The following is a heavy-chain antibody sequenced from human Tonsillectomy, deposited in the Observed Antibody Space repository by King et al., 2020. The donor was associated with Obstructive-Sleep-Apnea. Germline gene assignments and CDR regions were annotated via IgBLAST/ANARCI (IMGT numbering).Heavy chain of an antibody. Sequence: VQLVQSGAEVKKPGASVKVSCKASGYPFTSYDINWVRQSSGQGLEWMGWMNTESGDTGYPQKFQGRVTMTRNTSITTAYMELGSLSFEDTAVYYCARGIIHYYDTGAQVSDSWGQGTLVTVS. J-gene: IGHJ4*02. CDR1: GYPFTSYD. CDR2: MNTESGDT. D-gene: IGHD3-16*01. CDR3: ARGIIHYYDTGAQVSDS. V-gene: IGHV1-8*01.